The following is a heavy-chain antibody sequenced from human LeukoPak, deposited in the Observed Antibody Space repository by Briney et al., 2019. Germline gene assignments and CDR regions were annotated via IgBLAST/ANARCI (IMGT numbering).Heavy chain of an antibody. V-gene: IGHV3-30*18. CDR2: ISYDGSNK. Sequence: GGSLRLSCAASGFTFSSYAMSWVRQAPGKGLEWVAVISYDGSNKYYADSVKGRFTISRDNSKNTLYLQMNSLRAEDTAVYYCAKDGEGGGWNGLSYYYYYGMDVWGQGTTVTVSS. J-gene: IGHJ6*02. D-gene: IGHD1-1*01. CDR1: GFTFSSYA. CDR3: AKDGEGGGWNGLSYYYYYGMDV.